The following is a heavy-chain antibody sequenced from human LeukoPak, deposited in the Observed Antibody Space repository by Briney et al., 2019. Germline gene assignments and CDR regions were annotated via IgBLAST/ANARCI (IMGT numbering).Heavy chain of an antibody. V-gene: IGHV3-48*04. CDR1: GFTFSSYS. D-gene: IGHD6-19*01. Sequence: GGSLRLSCAASGFTFSSYSMNWARQAPGKGLEWVSYISSSSNTIYYADSVKGRFTISRDNARNSLYLQMNSLRAEDTAVYYCVRDQSSGWRVFDYWGQGTLVTVSS. CDR2: ISSSSNTI. J-gene: IGHJ4*02. CDR3: VRDQSSGWRVFDY.